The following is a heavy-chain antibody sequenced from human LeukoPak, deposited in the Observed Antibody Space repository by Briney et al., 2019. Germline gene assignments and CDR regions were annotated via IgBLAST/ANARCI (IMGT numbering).Heavy chain of an antibody. CDR2: INPNSGGT. V-gene: IGHV1-2*06. J-gene: IGHJ6*02. CDR1: GYTFTGYY. D-gene: IGHD2-2*01. CDR3: ASPGGNVVVPAARYYYYGMDV. Sequence: ASVKVSCKASGYTFTGYYMHWVRQAPGQGLEWMGRINPNSGGTNYAQKFQGRVTMTRDTSISTAYMELSRLRSDDTAVYYCASPGGNVVVPAARYYYYGMDVWGQGTTVTVSS.